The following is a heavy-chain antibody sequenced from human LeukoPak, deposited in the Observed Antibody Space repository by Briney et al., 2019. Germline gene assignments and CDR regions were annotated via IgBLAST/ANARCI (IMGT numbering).Heavy chain of an antibody. D-gene: IGHD6-6*01. CDR1: GFVFSNYW. V-gene: IGHV3-7*03. J-gene: IGHJ4*02. CDR2: IKPDGTEK. CDR3: ARTPFTSPFDF. Sequence: GGSLRLSCAASGFVFSNYWMSWVRQAPGKGLEWVANIKPDGTEKYYVDSLKGRFTISRDNSKNTLYLQMNSLRAEDTAVYYCARTPFTSPFDFWGQGTLVTVSS.